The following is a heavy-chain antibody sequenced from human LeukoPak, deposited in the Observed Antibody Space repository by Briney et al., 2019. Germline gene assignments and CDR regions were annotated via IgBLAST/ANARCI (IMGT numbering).Heavy chain of an antibody. CDR2: ISGDAVTS. V-gene: IGHV3-23*01. CDR3: AKKDGGGSYNWFDP. J-gene: IGHJ5*02. Sequence: PGGSLRLSCAASGFTFKNYAMNWVRQSPGQGLEWVSTISGDAVTSWYADSVKGRFTVSRDNSKNIVFLQMNNLRAEDTAVYYCAKKDGGGSYNWFDPWGQGTLVTVSS. CDR1: GFTFKNYA. D-gene: IGHD4-23*01.